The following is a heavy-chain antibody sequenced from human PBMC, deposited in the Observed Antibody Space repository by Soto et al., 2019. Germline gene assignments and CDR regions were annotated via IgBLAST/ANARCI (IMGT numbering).Heavy chain of an antibody. Sequence: GGSLRLSCAASGFTFSSYAMSWVRQAPGKGLEWVSAISGSGGSTYYADSVKGRFTISRDNSKNTLYLQMNSLRAEDTAVYYCAKGRTGYDSSGYYYFGWGQGTLVTVSS. CDR2: ISGSGGST. CDR3: AKGRTGYDSSGYYYFG. D-gene: IGHD3-22*01. CDR1: GFTFSSYA. J-gene: IGHJ4*02. V-gene: IGHV3-23*01.